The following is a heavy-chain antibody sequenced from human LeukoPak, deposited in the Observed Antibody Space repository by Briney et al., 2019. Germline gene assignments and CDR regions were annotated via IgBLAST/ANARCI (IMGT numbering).Heavy chain of an antibody. V-gene: IGHV3-23*01. CDR3: AKHYYDSSGYYYFDY. Sequence: GGSLRLSCAASGFTFSSYAMSWVRQAPGKGLEWVSAISGSGGSTYYADSVKGRFTISRDNSKNTLYLQMNSLRAGDTAVYYCAKHYYDSSGYYYFDYWGQGTLVTVSS. J-gene: IGHJ4*02. CDR2: ISGSGGST. CDR1: GFTFSSYA. D-gene: IGHD3-22*01.